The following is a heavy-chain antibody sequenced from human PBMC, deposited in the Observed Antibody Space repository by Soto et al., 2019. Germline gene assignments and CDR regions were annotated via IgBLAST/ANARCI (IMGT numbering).Heavy chain of an antibody. Sequence: ASVKVSCKASGYTFTSYGISWVRQAPGQGLEWMGWNNAYNGNTNYAQKLQGRVTMTQDTSTCLAYMELRSRRYDDTAVYYCARNSRGQEPLDYWGQGTLVTVSS. CDR2: NNAYNGNT. V-gene: IGHV1-18*01. D-gene: IGHD3-10*01. J-gene: IGHJ4*02. CDR3: ARNSRGQEPLDY. CDR1: GYTFTSYG.